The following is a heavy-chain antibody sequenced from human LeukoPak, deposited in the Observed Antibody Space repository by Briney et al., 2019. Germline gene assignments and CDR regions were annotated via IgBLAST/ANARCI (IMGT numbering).Heavy chain of an antibody. D-gene: IGHD3-22*01. V-gene: IGHV4-59*08. CDR2: IYYSGSA. J-gene: IGHJ4*02. CDR1: GGSISSYY. Sequence: SETLSLTCTVSGGSISSYYWSWIRQPPGKGLEWIAYIYYSGSANYNPSLKGRVTISVDTSKNQFSLKMSSVTAADTAVYYCARRRDSTGPYFDYWGQGILVTVSS. CDR3: ARRRDSTGPYFDY.